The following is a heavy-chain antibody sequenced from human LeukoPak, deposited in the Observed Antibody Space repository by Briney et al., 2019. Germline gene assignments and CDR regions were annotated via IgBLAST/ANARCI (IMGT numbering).Heavy chain of an antibody. V-gene: IGHV3-15*07. CDR1: GFTFNNAW. D-gene: IGHD6-19*01. J-gene: IGHJ4*02. CDR2: IYTKTDVGTT. Sequence: GGSLRLSCAASGFTFNNAWMNWVRQAPGKGLEWVGRIYTKTDVGTTDYAAPAQGRFTISRDDSRNTLYLQMNSLKTEDTAVYYCTAPITVAVRGDYWGQGVLVTVSS. CDR3: TAPITVAVRGDY.